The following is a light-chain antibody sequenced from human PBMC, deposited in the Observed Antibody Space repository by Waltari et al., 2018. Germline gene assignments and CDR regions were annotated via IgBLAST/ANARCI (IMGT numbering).Light chain of an antibody. Sequence: TVLTQSPATLSLSPGERATLSCRASQSIGSSLAWYQQKPGQPPGLLMFDASIRATGIPARFSGSGSGTDFTLTISSLEPEDLAVYYCQQRSNPPAYTFGQGTKVEIK. CDR2: DAS. V-gene: IGKV3-11*01. CDR3: QQRSNPPAYT. CDR1: QSIGSS. J-gene: IGKJ2*01.